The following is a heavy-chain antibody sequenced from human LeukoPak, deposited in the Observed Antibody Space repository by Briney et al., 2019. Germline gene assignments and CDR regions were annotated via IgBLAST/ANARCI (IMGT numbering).Heavy chain of an antibody. D-gene: IGHD6-13*01. CDR3: AKAGIAAAGTRDY. CDR2: ISGSGGST. J-gene: IGHJ4*02. Sequence: PGGSLRLSCAASGFTFSSSGMSWVRQAPGMGLEWVSAISGSGGSTYYADSVKGRFTISRDNSKNTLYLQMNSLRAEDTAVYCCAKAGIAAAGTRDYWGQGTLVTVSS. CDR1: GFTFSSSG. V-gene: IGHV3-23*01.